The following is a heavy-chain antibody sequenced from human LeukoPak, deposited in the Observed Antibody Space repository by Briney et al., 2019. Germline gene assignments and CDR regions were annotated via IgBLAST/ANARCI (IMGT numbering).Heavy chain of an antibody. D-gene: IGHD6-13*01. J-gene: IGHJ6*03. CDR3: AKGGYSSRHYYYYYMDV. V-gene: IGHV3-23*01. CDR2: ISGSGGST. Sequence: GGSPRLSCAASGFTFSSYAMSWVRQAPGKGLEWISSISGSGGSTYYADSVKGRFTISRDNSKNTLYLQMNSLRAEDTAVYYCAKGGYSSRHYYYYYMDVWGKGTTVTISS. CDR1: GFTFSSYA.